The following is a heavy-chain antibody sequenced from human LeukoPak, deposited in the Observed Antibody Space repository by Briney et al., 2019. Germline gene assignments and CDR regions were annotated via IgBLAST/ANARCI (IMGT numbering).Heavy chain of an antibody. V-gene: IGHV3-74*03. Sequence: GGSLRLSCAASGFTFSNDWMHWVRHAPGEGLVWVSRVNSAGSGTTYADSVKGRFTISRDNAKNTLYLQMNSLRAEDTAVYYCARSYYYGSGRFAFDIWGQGTMVTVSS. CDR1: GFTFSNDW. CDR2: VNSAGSGT. D-gene: IGHD3-10*01. J-gene: IGHJ3*02. CDR3: ARSYYYGSGRFAFDI.